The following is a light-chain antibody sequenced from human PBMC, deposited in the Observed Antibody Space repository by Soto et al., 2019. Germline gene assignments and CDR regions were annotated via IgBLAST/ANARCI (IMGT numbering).Light chain of an antibody. J-gene: IGKJ1*01. CDR2: DAS. CDR3: LQRGNWPWT. V-gene: IGKV3-11*01. Sequence: EIVLTQSPATLSLSPGERATLSCRASQSIAGLLAWYQQKPGQAPRLLISDASNRATGIPARFSGSGSGTDFTLTISSLEPEDFAVYYCLQRGNWPWTFGQGTTVEIK. CDR1: QSIAGL.